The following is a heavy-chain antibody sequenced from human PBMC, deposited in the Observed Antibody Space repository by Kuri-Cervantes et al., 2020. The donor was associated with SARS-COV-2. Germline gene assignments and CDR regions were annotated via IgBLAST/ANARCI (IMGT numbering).Heavy chain of an antibody. CDR3: ARVGITIFGVGPPMGY. V-gene: IGHV4-34*01. CDR2: INHTGST. J-gene: IGHJ4*02. Sequence: SETLSLTCAVYGGSFSGYYWSWIRQSPGKGLVWIGEINHTGSTNYNPSLKSRVTISVGASKNQFSLKLSSVTAADTAVYYCARVGITIFGVGPPMGYWGQGTLVTVSS. D-gene: IGHD3-3*01. CDR1: GGSFSGYY.